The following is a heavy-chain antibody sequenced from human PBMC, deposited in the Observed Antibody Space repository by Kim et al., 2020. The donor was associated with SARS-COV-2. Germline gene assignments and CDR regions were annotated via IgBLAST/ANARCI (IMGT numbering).Heavy chain of an antibody. J-gene: IGHJ5*02. CDR3: AREGVDSSFNWFDP. Sequence: NPSLKSRVTISVDTSKNQFSLKLSSVTAADTAVYYCAREGVDSSFNWFDPWGQGTLVTVSS. V-gene: IGHV4-30-2*05. D-gene: IGHD5-18*01.